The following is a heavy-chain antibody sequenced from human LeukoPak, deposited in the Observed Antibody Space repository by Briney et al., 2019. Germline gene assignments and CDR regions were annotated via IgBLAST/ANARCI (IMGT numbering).Heavy chain of an antibody. CDR2: FHNSGTS. CDR3: ASFTRGSFDY. CDR1: DDSISDYY. J-gene: IGHJ4*02. V-gene: IGHV4-59*12. Sequence: SETLSLTCTVSDDSISDYYRGWIRQPPGKGLEWIGYFHNSGTSTYNPSLKSRVTISVDRSKNQFSLKLSSVTAADTAVYYCASFTRGSFDYWGQGTLVTVSS.